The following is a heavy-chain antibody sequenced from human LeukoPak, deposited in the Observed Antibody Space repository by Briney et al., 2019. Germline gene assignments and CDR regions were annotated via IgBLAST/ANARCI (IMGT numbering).Heavy chain of an antibody. D-gene: IGHD2-15*01. CDR1: GGSISSGGYY. CDR3: ARVGLYCSGGSCYSFDY. V-gene: IGHV4-31*03. CDR2: IYYSGCT. J-gene: IGHJ4*02. Sequence: PSETLSLTCTVSGGSISSGGYYWSWIRQHPGKGLEWIGYIYYSGCTYYNPSLKSRVTISVDTSKNQFSLKLSSVTAADTAVYYCARVGLYCSGGSCYSFDYWGQGTLVTVSS.